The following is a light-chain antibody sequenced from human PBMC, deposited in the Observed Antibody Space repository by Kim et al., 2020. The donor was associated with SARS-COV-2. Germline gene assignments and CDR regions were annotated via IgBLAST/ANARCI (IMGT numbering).Light chain of an antibody. CDR1: SLRSYY. V-gene: IGLV3-19*01. J-gene: IGLJ2*01. Sequence: SSELTQDPAVSVALGQTVRITCQGDSLRSYYASWYQQKPGQAPVLVIYGKNNRPSGIPDRFSGSSSGNTASLTNTGAQAEDEADYYCNSRDSSGNHPVVF. CDR3: NSRDSSGNHPVV. CDR2: GKN.